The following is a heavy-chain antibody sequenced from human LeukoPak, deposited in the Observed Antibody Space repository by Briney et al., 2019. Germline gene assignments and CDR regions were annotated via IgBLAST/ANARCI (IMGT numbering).Heavy chain of an antibody. CDR1: GGSFSGYY. J-gene: IGHJ5*02. CDR2: MNHSGST. D-gene: IGHD3-10*01. V-gene: IGHV4-34*01. CDR3: ARSGTYYNNWFDP. Sequence: PSETLSLTCAVYGGSFSGYYWSWIRQPPGKGLEWIGEMNHSGSTNYNPSLKSRVTISVDTSKNQFSLKLSSVTAADTAVYYCARSGTYYNNWFDPWGQGTLVIVSS.